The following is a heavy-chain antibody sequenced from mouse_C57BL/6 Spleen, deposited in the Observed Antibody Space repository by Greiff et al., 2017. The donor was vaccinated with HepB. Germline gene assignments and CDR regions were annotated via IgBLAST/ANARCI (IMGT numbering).Heavy chain of an antibody. V-gene: IGHV3-6*01. CDR3: ARATGTMAY. J-gene: IGHJ3*01. Sequence: EVQLQESGPGLVKPSQSLSLTCSVTGYSITSGYYWNWIRQFPGNKLEWMGYISYDGSNNYNPSLKNRISITRDTSKNQFFLKLNSVTTEDTATYYCARATGTMAYWGQGTLVTVSA. CDR2: ISYDGSN. D-gene: IGHD4-1*02. CDR1: GYSITSGYY.